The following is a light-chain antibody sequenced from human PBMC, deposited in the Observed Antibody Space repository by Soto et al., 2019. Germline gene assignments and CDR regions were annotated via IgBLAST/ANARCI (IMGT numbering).Light chain of an antibody. Sequence: AIRMTQSPSSLSASTGDRVTITCRASQGISGYLAWYQQKPGKAPNLLIYGASTLQSGVPSRFSGSGSGTDFALTISCLQSEDFATYYCQQYYSYPFTFGPGTKVDI. CDR1: QGISGY. V-gene: IGKV1-8*01. J-gene: IGKJ3*01. CDR3: QQYYSYPFT. CDR2: GAS.